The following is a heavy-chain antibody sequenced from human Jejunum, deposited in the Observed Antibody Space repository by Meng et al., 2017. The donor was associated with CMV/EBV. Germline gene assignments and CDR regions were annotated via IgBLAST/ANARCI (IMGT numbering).Heavy chain of an antibody. CDR3: TRALDY. CDR1: GFNFKDCW. J-gene: IGHJ4*02. Sequence: SCAASGFNFKDCWMDWVRQAPGRGLEWVANIRYDGGERYYVNSVEGRFFIYRDNARNTLYLQMNSLRGDDSAIYYCTRALDYWGQGTPVTVSS. CDR2: IRYDGGER. V-gene: IGHV3-7*04.